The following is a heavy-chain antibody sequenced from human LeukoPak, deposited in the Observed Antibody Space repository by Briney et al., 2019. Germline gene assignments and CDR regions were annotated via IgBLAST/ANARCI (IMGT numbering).Heavy chain of an antibody. J-gene: IGHJ6*02. CDR3: AKGAAAATVRALYYYGMDV. Sequence: GGSLRLSCAASGFTFSSYAMSWVRQAPGKGLEWVSAISGSGGSTYYADSVKGRFTISRDNSKNTLYLQMNSPRAEDTAVYYCAKGAAAATVRALYYYGMDVWGQGTTVTVPS. CDR2: ISGSGGST. V-gene: IGHV3-23*01. CDR1: GFTFSSYA. D-gene: IGHD6-13*01.